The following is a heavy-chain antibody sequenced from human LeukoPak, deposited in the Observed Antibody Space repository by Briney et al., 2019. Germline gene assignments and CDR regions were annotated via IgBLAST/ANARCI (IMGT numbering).Heavy chain of an antibody. D-gene: IGHD3-16*01. CDR2: IYSRGNT. Sequence: PGGSLRLSCAASGFSVTYTYMSWVRQAPGKGLEWVSVIYSRGNTYYADSVQGRFTISRDNSKNTLYLQLNSLRAEDTAVYYCAKGGGGGRYHFDYWGQGTLVTVSS. V-gene: IGHV3-53*01. J-gene: IGHJ4*02. CDR3: AKGGGGGRYHFDY. CDR1: GFSVTYTY.